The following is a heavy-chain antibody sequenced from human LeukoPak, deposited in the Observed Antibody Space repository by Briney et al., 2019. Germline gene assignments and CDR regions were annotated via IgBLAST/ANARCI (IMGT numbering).Heavy chain of an antibody. Sequence: GGSLRLSCAASGFTFSSYAMHWVRQAPGKGLEWVAVISYDGSNKYYADSVKGRFTISRDNSKNTLYLQMNSLRAEDTALYYCAKEYYYASGSSWFDPWGQGTLVTVSS. V-gene: IGHV3-30*04. CDR3: AKEYYYASGSSWFDP. CDR1: GFTFSSYA. CDR2: ISYDGSNK. D-gene: IGHD3-10*01. J-gene: IGHJ5*02.